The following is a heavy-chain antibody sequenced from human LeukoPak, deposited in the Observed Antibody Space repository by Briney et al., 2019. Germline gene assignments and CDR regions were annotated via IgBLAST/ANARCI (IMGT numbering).Heavy chain of an antibody. Sequence: TLSLTCTVSGDSISSGRFYWSWIRQPAGKGLEWVGRIFTTGSTNYNPSLKSRVTISIDTSKKQFSLKLSSVTAADTAVYYCARRRLGEFFDYWGQGTLVTVSS. J-gene: IGHJ4*02. CDR2: IFTTGST. V-gene: IGHV4-61*02. CDR3: ARRRLGEFFDY. D-gene: IGHD3-16*01. CDR1: GDSISSGRFY.